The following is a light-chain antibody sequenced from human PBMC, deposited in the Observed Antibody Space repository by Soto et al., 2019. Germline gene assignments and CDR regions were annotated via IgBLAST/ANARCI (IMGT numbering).Light chain of an antibody. Sequence: DIQMTQSPSSLSASVGDRVTMTCRASQPISIYLNWYQQKPGKAPKILIYAASRLRSGVPSRFSADGSGTDFTLTISSLQPEDFATYYCQQYNSYSTFGQGTKVEIK. CDR3: QQYNSYST. V-gene: IGKV1-39*01. CDR2: AAS. CDR1: QPISIY. J-gene: IGKJ1*01.